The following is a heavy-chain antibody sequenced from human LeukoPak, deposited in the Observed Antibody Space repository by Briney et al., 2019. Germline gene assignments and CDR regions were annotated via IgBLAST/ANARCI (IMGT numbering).Heavy chain of an antibody. D-gene: IGHD1-7*01. Sequence: ASVKVSCKASGYTFTSYAMHWVRQAPGQRLEWMGWINAGNGNTKYSQKFQGRVTITRDTSASTAYMELSSLRSEDTAVYYCAKVGGDVKSLRNWNYWVDYWGQGTLVTVSS. CDR3: AKVGGDVKSLRNWNYWVDY. CDR2: INAGNGNT. CDR1: GYTFTSYA. V-gene: IGHV1-3*01. J-gene: IGHJ4*02.